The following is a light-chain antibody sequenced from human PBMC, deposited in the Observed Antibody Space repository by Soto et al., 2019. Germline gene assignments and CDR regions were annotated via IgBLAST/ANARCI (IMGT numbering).Light chain of an antibody. CDR2: LGS. CDR1: QSLLHSNGYKY. J-gene: IGKJ5*01. CDR3: IQALQSPPIT. Sequence: DIVMTQSPLSLTVTPGEPASISCRSSQSLLHSNGYKYLDWYLQKPGQSPQLLIYLGSNRASGVPDRISGSGSGTDFTLKISRVEAEDVGVYYCIQALQSPPITFGQGTRLEIK. V-gene: IGKV2-28*01.